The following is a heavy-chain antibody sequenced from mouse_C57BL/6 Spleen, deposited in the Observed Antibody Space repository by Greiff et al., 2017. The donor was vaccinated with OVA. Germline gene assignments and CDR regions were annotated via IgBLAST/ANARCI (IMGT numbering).Heavy chain of an antibody. CDR2: IDPETGGT. CDR3: IYDGYYGYFDY. Sequence: VQLVESGAELVRPGASVTLSCKASGYTFTDYEMHWVKQTPVHGLEWIGAIDPETGGTAYNQKFKGKAILTADKSSSTAYMELRSLTSEDSAVYYCIYDGYYGYFDYWGQGTTLTVSS. CDR1: GYTFTDYE. V-gene: IGHV1-15*01. D-gene: IGHD2-3*01. J-gene: IGHJ2*01.